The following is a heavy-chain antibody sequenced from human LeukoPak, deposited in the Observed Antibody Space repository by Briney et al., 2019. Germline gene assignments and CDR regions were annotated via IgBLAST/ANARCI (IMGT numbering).Heavy chain of an antibody. CDR1: GFTFSSYA. CDR2: ISGSGGST. CDR3: ARVRRDYDLSWFDP. Sequence: GGSLRLSCAASGFTFSSYAMSWVRQAPGKGLEWVSAISGSGGSTYYADSVKGRFTISRDNSKNTLYLQMNSLRAEDTAVYYCARVRRDYDLSWFDPWGQGTLVTVSS. D-gene: IGHD4-17*01. J-gene: IGHJ5*02. V-gene: IGHV3-23*01.